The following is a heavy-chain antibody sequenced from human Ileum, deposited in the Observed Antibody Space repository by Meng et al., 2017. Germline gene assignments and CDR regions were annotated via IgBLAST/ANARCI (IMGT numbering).Heavy chain of an antibody. Sequence: QVQLVQSGAEVKKPGASVKVSCKASGFTFSTYTMHWVRQAPGKGPEWVTAISHDGSSYVYADSVKGRFTISRDNSKNTLYLQMNSLTPEDTAVYYCAREPSFGEHDYWGQGTLVTVSS. CDR1: GFTFSTYT. D-gene: IGHD3-10*01. CDR3: AREPSFGEHDY. CDR2: ISHDGSSY. V-gene: IGHV3-30*01. J-gene: IGHJ4*02.